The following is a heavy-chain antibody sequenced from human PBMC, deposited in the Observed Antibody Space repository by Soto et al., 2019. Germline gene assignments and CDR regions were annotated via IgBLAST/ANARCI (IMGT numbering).Heavy chain of an antibody. CDR2: ISSDGSDK. CDR3: AKGSEVARQELDY. D-gene: IGHD2-15*01. J-gene: IGHJ4*02. CDR1: GFTFGNFG. Sequence: QVQLVESGGGVVQPGRSLSLSCAASGFTFGNFGMHWVRQAPGKGLEWVAVISSDGSDKYYSDSVKGRFTISRDNPKNTLFLQMNSLRVEDTAVYYCAKGSEVARQELDYWGQGTLVTVSS. V-gene: IGHV3-30*18.